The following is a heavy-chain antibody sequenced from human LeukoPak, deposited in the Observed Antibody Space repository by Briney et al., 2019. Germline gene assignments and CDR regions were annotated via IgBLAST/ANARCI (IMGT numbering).Heavy chain of an antibody. CDR1: GFTVSSNY. CDR3: AKDSMDTMIFDY. Sequence: PGGSLRLSCAASGFTVSSNYMNWVRQAPGKGLEWVSSISSSSDYIYYADSVKGRFTISRDNAKNSLYLQMNSLRTEDTALYYCAKDSMDTMIFDYWGQGTLVTVSS. D-gene: IGHD2-2*01. J-gene: IGHJ4*02. V-gene: IGHV3-21*04. CDR2: ISSSSDYI.